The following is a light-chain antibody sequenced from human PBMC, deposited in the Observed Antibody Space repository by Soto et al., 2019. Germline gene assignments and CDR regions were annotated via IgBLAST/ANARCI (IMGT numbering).Light chain of an antibody. CDR2: GTS. CDR1: QSLYRNF. Sequence: EIVMTQSTATLSLSPVERATLSCRASQSLYRNFVAWYQQKPGQAPRLLIFGTSTRATDIPDRFSGSGSGTDFTLTISRLEPEDLAVYFCQQYDSSPRTFGQGTKVDIK. J-gene: IGKJ1*01. CDR3: QQYDSSPRT. V-gene: IGKV3-20*01.